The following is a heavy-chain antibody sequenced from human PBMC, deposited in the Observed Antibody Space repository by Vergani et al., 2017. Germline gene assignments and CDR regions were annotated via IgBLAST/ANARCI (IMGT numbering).Heavy chain of an antibody. CDR3: ARAVTGTTVGNFDY. CDR2: INHSGST. CDR1: GGSFSGYY. Sequence: QVQLQQWGAGLLKPSETLSLTCAVYGGSFSGYYWSWIRQPPGKGLEWIGEINHSGSTNYNPSLKSRVTISVDTSKNQFSLKLSSVTAADTAVYYCARAVTGTTVGNFDYWGQGTLVTVSS. J-gene: IGHJ4*02. V-gene: IGHV4-34*01. D-gene: IGHD1-7*01.